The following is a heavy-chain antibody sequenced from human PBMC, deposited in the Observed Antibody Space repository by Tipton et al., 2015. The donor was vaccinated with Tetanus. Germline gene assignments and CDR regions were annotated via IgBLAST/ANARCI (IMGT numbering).Heavy chain of an antibody. CDR2: IIPVLRTT. Sequence: QLVQSGAEVKKPGSSVNVSCELSGCTYTSYSFTWVRQAPGQGLEWVGVIIPVLRTTYYAQNFQGRVTITADESATTTYMELRGLTSDDTAVYFCARGHSPLYNWNFGYFDFWGQGTLVTVSS. V-gene: IGHV1-69*01. CDR3: ARGHSPLYNWNFGYFDF. J-gene: IGHJ4*02. D-gene: IGHD1-7*01. CDR1: GCTYTSYS.